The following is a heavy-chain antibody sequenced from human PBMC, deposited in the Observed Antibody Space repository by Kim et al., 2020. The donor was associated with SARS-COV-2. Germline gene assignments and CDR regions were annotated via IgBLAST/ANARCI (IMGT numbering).Heavy chain of an antibody. CDR3: ARAPSGTLTPYYFDF. CDR1: GYSFTNYW. J-gene: IGHJ4*02. Sequence: GESLKISCPASGYSFTNYWIGWVRQMPGKGLEWMGIIYPGDSDTKYSPSFQGQVTISADESLSTGYLQWRSLKASDTATYYCARAPSGTLTPYYFDFWGQGTLVTVSS. V-gene: IGHV5-51*01. D-gene: IGHD1-26*01. CDR2: IYPGDSDT.